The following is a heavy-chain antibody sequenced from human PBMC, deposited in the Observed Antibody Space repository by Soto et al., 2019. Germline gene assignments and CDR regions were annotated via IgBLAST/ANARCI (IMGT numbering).Heavy chain of an antibody. CDR1: GFTFSSYG. D-gene: IGHD2-2*01. V-gene: IGHV3-30*18. CDR3: AKGRVPAAKGHYYYYGMDV. Sequence: PGGSLRLSCAASGFTFSSYGMHWVRQAPGKGLEWVAVISYDGSNKYYADSVKGRFTISRDNSKNTLYLQMNSLRAEDTAVYYCAKGRVPAAKGHYYYYGMDVWGQGTTVTVSS. J-gene: IGHJ6*02. CDR2: ISYDGSNK.